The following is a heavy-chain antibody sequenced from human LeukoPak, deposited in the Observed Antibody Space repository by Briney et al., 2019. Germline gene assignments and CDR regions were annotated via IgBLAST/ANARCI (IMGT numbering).Heavy chain of an antibody. D-gene: IGHD1-26*01. CDR1: SGSINSYY. V-gene: IGHV4-4*07. Sequence: PSETLSLTCTVSSGSINSYYWGWGRQPPGKGLEWIGRIYTTGATQYNPSLKSRVTMSIDTSTNQFSLNLRSMTAADTAVYYCGRQGYTASYYFLDFWSQGTLVAVS. CDR3: GRQGYTASYYFLDF. CDR2: IYTTGAT. J-gene: IGHJ4*02.